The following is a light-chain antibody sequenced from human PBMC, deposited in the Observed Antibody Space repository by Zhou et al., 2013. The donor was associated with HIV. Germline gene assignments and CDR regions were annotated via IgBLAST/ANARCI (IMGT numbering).Light chain of an antibody. CDR3: QQYDDYPLT. V-gene: IGKV1-5*03. J-gene: IGKJ4*01. CDR1: QSISNC. CDR2: KAS. Sequence: DIQMTQSPSTLSASVGDRVTITCRASQSISNCLAWYQQKPGKAPNLLIYKASSLESGVPSRFSGSGFGTDFTLTISSLQPDDFATYYCQQYDDYPLTFGGGTKVEIK.